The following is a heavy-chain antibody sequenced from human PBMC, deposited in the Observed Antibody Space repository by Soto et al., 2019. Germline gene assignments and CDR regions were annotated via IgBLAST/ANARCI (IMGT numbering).Heavy chain of an antibody. CDR2: IYHSGST. CDR3: ARVAGSYSSSWFYYYYYGMDV. J-gene: IGHJ6*02. Sequence: PSDTLSLTCAVSGGSISSSNWWSWVRQPPGKGLEWIGEIYHSGSTNYNPSLKSRVTISVDKSKNQFSLKLSSVTAADTAVYYCARVAGSYSSSWFYYYYYGMDVWGQGTTVTVSS. CDR1: GGSISSSNW. V-gene: IGHV4-4*02. D-gene: IGHD6-13*01.